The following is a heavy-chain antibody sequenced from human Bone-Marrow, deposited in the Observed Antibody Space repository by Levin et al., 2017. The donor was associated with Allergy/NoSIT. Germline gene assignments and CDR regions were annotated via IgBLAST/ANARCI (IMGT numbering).Heavy chain of an antibody. Sequence: PGESLKISCAASGFTFSDYWMNWVRQAPGKGLVWVSRINNDGSGTIYADSVKGRFTISRDNAKNTLYLQMNSLRAEDTAVYYCARGSSDYWGQGTLVTVSS. J-gene: IGHJ4*02. CDR3: ARGSSDY. CDR1: GFTFSDYW. D-gene: IGHD6-6*01. V-gene: IGHV3-74*01. CDR2: INNDGSGT.